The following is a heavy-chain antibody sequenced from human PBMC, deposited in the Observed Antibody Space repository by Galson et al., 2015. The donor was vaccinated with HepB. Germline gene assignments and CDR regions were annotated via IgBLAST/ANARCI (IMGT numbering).Heavy chain of an antibody. CDR2: VWYDGSNK. CDR3: ARVGCSSTSCYSTNYYYYGMDV. CDR1: GFTFSSYG. Sequence: SLRLSCAASGFTFSSYGMHWVRQAPGKGLEWVAVVWYDGSNKYYADSVKGRFTISRDDSKNTLYLQMNSLRAEDTAVFYCARVGCSSTSCYSTNYYYYGMDVWGQGTTVTVSS. D-gene: IGHD2-2*01. V-gene: IGHV3-33*01. J-gene: IGHJ6*02.